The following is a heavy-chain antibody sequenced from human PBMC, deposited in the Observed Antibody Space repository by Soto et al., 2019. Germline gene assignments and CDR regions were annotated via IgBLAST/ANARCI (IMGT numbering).Heavy chain of an antibody. Sequence: EVQLLQSGGGLVQPGGSLRLSCAASGFTFNSFAMNWVRQAPGRGLEWVSMISGSGGVSYYSDSVRGRFTISRYNSKSTLYLQMNGLRDEDTAIYYCATRYSTGWSRYNWFGPWGQGTLVTVSS. J-gene: IGHJ5*02. CDR3: ATRYSTGWSRYNWFGP. D-gene: IGHD6-19*01. CDR2: ISGSGGVS. V-gene: IGHV3-23*01. CDR1: GFTFNSFA.